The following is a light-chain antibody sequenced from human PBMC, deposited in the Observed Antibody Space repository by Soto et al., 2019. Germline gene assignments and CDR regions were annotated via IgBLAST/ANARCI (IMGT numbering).Light chain of an antibody. CDR3: LRYNSYTWT. CDR1: QGITSD. Sequence: DIPMTQSPSSLSASVGDRVTITCRASQGITSDLGWYQQKPGKAPKRMIYGGSSLHSGVPSRFSGRGSGTEFTLTISSLQAEKFATYCCLRYNSYTWTVGEGTKVEIK. J-gene: IGKJ1*01. V-gene: IGKV1-17*01. CDR2: GGS.